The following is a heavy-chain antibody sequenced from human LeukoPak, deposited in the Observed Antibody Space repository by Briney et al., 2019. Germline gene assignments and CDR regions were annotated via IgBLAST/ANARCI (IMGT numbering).Heavy chain of an antibody. CDR1: GAYTGTYY. CDR3: ATNSSGSALDY. Sequence: SETLSLTCTVSGAYTGTYYWSWIRHLPGRGLEWIGNIYDIGYTTYKPSPRSRVTLSVDMSKKQIFLRLTSVTAADTGVYFCATNSSGSALDYWGQGILVTVSS. J-gene: IGHJ4*02. D-gene: IGHD3-22*01. CDR2: IYDIGYT. V-gene: IGHV4-59*08.